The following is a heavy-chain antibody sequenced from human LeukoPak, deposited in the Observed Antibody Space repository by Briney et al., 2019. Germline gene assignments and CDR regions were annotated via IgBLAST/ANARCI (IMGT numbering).Heavy chain of an antibody. CDR2: INPNSGGT. CDR3: ARGGGYYGDYLEPFDY. Sequence: VASVKVSCKASGYTFTGYYMHWVRQAPGQGREWLGWINPNSGGTNYAQKFQGRVTMTRDTSISTAYMELSRLRSDDTAVYYCARGGGYYGDYLEPFDYWGQGTLVTVSS. J-gene: IGHJ4*02. V-gene: IGHV1-2*02. D-gene: IGHD4-17*01. CDR1: GYTFTGYY.